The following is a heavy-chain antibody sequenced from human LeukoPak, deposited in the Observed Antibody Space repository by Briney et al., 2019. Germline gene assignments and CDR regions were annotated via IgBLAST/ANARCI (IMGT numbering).Heavy chain of an antibody. CDR2: ISYDGSNK. V-gene: IGHV3-30*09. CDR3: ARDPSKADP. Sequence: GGSLRLSCAASGFTFSSYAMHWVRQAPGKGLEWVAVISYDGSNKYYADSVKGRFAISRDNSKNTLYLQMNSLRAEDTAVYYCARDPSKADPWGQGTLVTVSS. J-gene: IGHJ5*02. CDR1: GFTFSSYA.